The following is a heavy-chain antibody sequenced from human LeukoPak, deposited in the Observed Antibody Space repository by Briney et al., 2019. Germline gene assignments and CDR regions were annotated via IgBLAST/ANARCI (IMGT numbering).Heavy chain of an antibody. V-gene: IGHV3-30*03. Sequence: PSETLSLTCAVYGGSFSGYYWSWIRQPPGKGLEWMAVVSSDGSIKYYADSVKGRFTISRDTSKNTVYLQMNSLGADDTAFYYCARGYSGSWLGYFDYWGQGTLVTVSS. CDR2: VSSDGSIK. J-gene: IGHJ4*02. CDR3: ARGYSGSWLGYFDY. D-gene: IGHD6-13*01. CDR1: GGSFSGYY.